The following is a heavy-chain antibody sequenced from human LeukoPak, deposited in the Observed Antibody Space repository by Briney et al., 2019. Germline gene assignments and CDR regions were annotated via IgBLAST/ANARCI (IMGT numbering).Heavy chain of an antibody. CDR2: INPNSGGT. D-gene: IGHD3-3*01. Sequence: ASVKVSCKASGYTFTGYYMHWVRQAPGLGLEWMGWINPNSGGTNYAQKFQGRVTMTRDTSISTAYMELSRLRSDDTAVYYCARDRDFWSGSHLDYWGQGTLVTVSS. CDR1: GYTFTGYY. V-gene: IGHV1-2*02. J-gene: IGHJ4*02. CDR3: ARDRDFWSGSHLDY.